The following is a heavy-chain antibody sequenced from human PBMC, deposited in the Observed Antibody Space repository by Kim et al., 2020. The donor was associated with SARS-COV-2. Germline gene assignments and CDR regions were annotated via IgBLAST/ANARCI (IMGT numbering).Heavy chain of an antibody. V-gene: IGHV1-69*13. J-gene: IGHJ6*02. Sequence: SVKVSCKASGGTFSSYAISWVRQAPGQGLEWMGGIIPIFGTANYAQKFQGRVTITADESTSTAYMELSSLRSEDTAVYYCARPGYGDYATRDYYYGMDVWGQGTTVTVSS. CDR1: GGTFSSYA. CDR3: ARPGYGDYATRDYYYGMDV. D-gene: IGHD4-17*01. CDR2: IIPIFGTA.